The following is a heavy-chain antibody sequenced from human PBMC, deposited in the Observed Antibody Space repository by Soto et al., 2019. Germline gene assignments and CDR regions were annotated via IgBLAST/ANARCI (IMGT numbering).Heavy chain of an antibody. Sequence: GASVKVSCKASGFTFTSSAVQWVRQARGQRLEWIGWIVGGSGNTNYAQKFQERVTISRDNVKKSLYLQMINLRAEDTAMYYCARGDYHDTSGPFLDAFDIWGQGTMVTVSS. D-gene: IGHD3-22*01. CDR1: GFTFTSSA. V-gene: IGHV1-58*01. CDR3: ARGDYHDTSGPFLDAFDI. J-gene: IGHJ3*02. CDR2: IVGGSGNT.